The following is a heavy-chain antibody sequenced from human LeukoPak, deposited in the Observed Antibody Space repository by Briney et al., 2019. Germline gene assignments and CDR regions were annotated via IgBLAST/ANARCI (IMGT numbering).Heavy chain of an antibody. Sequence: GGSLRLSCAASGFTFSSYAMSWVRQAPGKGLEWVSAISGSGGSTYYADSVKGRFTISRDNSKNTLYLQMNSLRAEDTAVYYCAKDLGPHIAVAGILFDYWGQGTLVTVSS. CDR3: AKDLGPHIAVAGILFDY. CDR2: ISGSGGST. V-gene: IGHV3-23*01. J-gene: IGHJ4*02. D-gene: IGHD6-19*01. CDR1: GFTFSSYA.